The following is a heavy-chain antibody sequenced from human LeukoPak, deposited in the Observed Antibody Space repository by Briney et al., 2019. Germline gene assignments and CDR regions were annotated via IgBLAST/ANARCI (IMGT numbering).Heavy chain of an antibody. CDR1: GDSVSSNSAA. Sequence: SQTLSLTCAISGDSVSSNSAAWNWIRQSPSRGLEWLGRTYYRSKWYNDYAVSVKSRITINPDTSKNQFSLQLNSVTPEDTAVYYCARERYIVVVPAATPLFHWFDPWGQGTLVTVSS. D-gene: IGHD2-2*01. J-gene: IGHJ5*02. CDR3: ARERYIVVVPAATPLFHWFDP. V-gene: IGHV6-1*01. CDR2: TYYRSKWYN.